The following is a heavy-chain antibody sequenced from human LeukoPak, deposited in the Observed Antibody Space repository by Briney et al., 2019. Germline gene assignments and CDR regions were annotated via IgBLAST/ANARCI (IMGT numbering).Heavy chain of an antibody. Sequence: ASVKVSCKASGYTFTSYGINWVRQAPGQGLEWMGWISGYSGNTDYAQNLQGRVTMTTDTSTSATYMELRSPRSDDTAVYYCARGGSGSYSGNWGQGTPVTVSS. D-gene: IGHD3-10*01. CDR1: GYTFTSYG. CDR2: ISGYSGNT. CDR3: ARGGSGSYSGN. V-gene: IGHV1-18*01. J-gene: IGHJ4*02.